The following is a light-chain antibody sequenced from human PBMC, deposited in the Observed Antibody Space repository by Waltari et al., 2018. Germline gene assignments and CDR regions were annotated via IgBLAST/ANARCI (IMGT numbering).Light chain of an antibody. J-gene: IGKJ1*01. CDR3: QHYESLPVT. CDR1: QSISKY. Sequence: SCRASQSISKYLAWYQQKPGQAPRLLIYHASSRAAGIPDRFNGSGSGTDFSLTISRLEPEDFAVYYCQHYESLPVTFGQGTKVEIK. V-gene: IGKV3-20*01. CDR2: HAS.